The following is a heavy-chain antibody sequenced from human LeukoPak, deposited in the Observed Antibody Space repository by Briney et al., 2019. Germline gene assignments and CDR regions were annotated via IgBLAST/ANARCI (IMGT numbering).Heavy chain of an antibody. J-gene: IGHJ4*02. CDR1: Y. CDR3: VRVSGSYDFDN. V-gene: IGHV3-72*01. D-gene: IGHD1-26*01. Sequence: YWGWIRQAPGKGLEWVGRTRNKARSYTTEYAASVTGRFTISRDDSENSMYLQMNSLKTEDSAVYFCVRVSGSYDFDNWGQGTLVTVSS. CDR2: TRNKARSYTT.